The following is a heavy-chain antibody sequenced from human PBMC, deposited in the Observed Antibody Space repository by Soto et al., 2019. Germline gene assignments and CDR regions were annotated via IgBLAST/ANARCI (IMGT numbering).Heavy chain of an antibody. Sequence: GESLKISCKGSGYSFPKYYIGWVRQMPGKDLEWMAIIYPDDSDTRYSPSFQGQVTISADKSISTAYLQWSSLKASDTAMYYCVRMGFSVDCYLSYYSYGMDFWGPGITVTVFS. CDR1: GYSFPKYY. J-gene: IGHJ6*02. V-gene: IGHV5-51*01. CDR2: IYPDDSDT. CDR3: VRMGFSVDCYLSYYSYGMDF. D-gene: IGHD2-21*01.